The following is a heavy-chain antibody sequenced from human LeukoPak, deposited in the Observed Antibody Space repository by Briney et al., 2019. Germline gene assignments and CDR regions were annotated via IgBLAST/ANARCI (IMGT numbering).Heavy chain of an antibody. Sequence: PGGSLRLSCAASGFTFSSYAMSWVRQAPGKGLEWVSSASGSGGSTYYADSVKGRFTISRDNSKSTLFLQMNSLRAEDTAVYYCAKSSYYDSSGYYREYYFDYWGQGTLVTVSS. CDR2: ASGSGGST. V-gene: IGHV3-23*01. J-gene: IGHJ4*02. D-gene: IGHD3-22*01. CDR3: AKSSYYDSSGYYREYYFDY. CDR1: GFTFSSYA.